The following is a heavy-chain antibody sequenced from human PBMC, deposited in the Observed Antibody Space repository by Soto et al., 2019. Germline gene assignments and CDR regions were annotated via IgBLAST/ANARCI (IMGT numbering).Heavy chain of an antibody. CDR2: ISYDGSNK. D-gene: IGHD6-13*01. CDR3: AKIYSSSWYYFDY. CDR1: GFTFSSYG. J-gene: IGHJ4*02. V-gene: IGHV3-30*18. Sequence: QVQLVESGGGVVQPGRSLRLSCAASGFTFSSYGMHWVRQAPGKGLEWVAVISYDGSNKYYADSVKGRFTISRDNSKNTLYLQMNSLRAEDTAVSYCAKIYSSSWYYFDYWGQGTLVTVSS.